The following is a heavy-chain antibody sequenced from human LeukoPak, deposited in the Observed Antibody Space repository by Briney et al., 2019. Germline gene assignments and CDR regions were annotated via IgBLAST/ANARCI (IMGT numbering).Heavy chain of an antibody. J-gene: IGHJ4*02. CDR3: ARVGGWYQYYFDY. V-gene: IGHV1-69*05. CDR2: IIPIFGSA. CDR1: GDIFNSYS. D-gene: IGHD6-19*01. Sequence: GASVKVSCKASGDIFNSYSISWVRQAPGQGLEWMGGIIPIFGSANYAQKFQGRVTITTDQSTSTAYMELSSLSSEDTAVYYCARVGGWYQYYFDYWGQGTLVTVSS.